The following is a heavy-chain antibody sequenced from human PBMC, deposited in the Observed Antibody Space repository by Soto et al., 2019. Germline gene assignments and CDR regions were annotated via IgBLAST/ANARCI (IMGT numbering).Heavy chain of an antibody. CDR1: GFTFSSYA. D-gene: IGHD3-16*02. Sequence: GGSLRLSCAASGFTFSSYALSWVRQAPGRGLEWVSSICDNSNCAYYADSVKGRFTISRDNSKNTLYLQMNSLRAEDTAVYYCVKYRLPPVPPFLYWGRGIRVTVAS. CDR2: ICDNSNCA. V-gene: IGHV3-23*01. J-gene: IGHJ4*02. CDR3: VKYRLPPVPPFLY.